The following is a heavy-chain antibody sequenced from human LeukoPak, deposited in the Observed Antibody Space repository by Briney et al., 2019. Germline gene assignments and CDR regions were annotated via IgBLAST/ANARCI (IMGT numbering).Heavy chain of an antibody. CDR3: ARHAWVEHFDY. D-gene: IGHD3-16*01. Sequence: PSETLSLTCTVSDGSITNNDWSWVRQPPGKGLEWIGYIYYSGSTNYNPSLKSRVTISVDTSKNQFSLKLSSVTAADTAVYYCARHAWVEHFDYWGQGTLVTVSS. V-gene: IGHV4-59*01. CDR1: DGSITNND. J-gene: IGHJ4*02. CDR2: IYYSGST.